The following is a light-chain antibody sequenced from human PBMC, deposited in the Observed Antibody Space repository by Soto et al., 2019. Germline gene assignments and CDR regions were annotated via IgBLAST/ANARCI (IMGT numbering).Light chain of an antibody. CDR3: QQYGNSPPLT. CDR1: QSVSSIY. CDR2: DAS. J-gene: IGKJ4*01. V-gene: IGKV3D-20*01. Sequence: DIVLTQSPGTLSFSPGERATLSCGASQSVSSIYLAWYQQKPGLAPRLLIYDASNRAAGIPDRFSGSGSGTDFTLTISRLEPDDFAVYYCQQYGNSPPLTFGGGTKVDIK.